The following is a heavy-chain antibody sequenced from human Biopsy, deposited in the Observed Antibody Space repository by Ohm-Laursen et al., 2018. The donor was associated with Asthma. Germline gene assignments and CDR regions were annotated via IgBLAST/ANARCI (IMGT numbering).Heavy chain of an antibody. V-gene: IGHV3-30*03. CDR3: ASQSSGPDFWSGYYYFDY. Sequence: GQTLSLTCAASGFTFSSYGMHWVRQAPGKGLEWVAVISYDGSNKYYADSMKGRFTISRDNSKNTLYLQMNSLRAEDTAVYYCASQSSGPDFWSGYYYFDYWGQGTLVTVSS. CDR2: ISYDGSNK. CDR1: GFTFSSYG. D-gene: IGHD3-3*01. J-gene: IGHJ4*02.